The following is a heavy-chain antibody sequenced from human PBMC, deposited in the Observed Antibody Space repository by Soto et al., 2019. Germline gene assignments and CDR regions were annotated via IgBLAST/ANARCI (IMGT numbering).Heavy chain of an antibody. CDR2: IIPIFGTA. Sequence: GASVKVSCKASGGTFSSYAISWVRQAPGQGLEWMGGIIPIFGTANYAQKFQGRVTITADESTSTAYMELSSLRSEDTAVYYCVRDLTSGPRALWGQGTMVTVSS. V-gene: IGHV1-69*13. CDR1: GGTFSSYA. CDR3: VRDLTSGPRAL. J-gene: IGHJ3*01. D-gene: IGHD3-10*01.